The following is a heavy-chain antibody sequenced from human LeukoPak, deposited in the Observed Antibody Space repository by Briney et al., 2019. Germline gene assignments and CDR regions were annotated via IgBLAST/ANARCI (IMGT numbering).Heavy chain of an antibody. CDR2: ISRDGATT. J-gene: IGHJ1*01. D-gene: IGHD3-16*01. CDR1: GFSFDDNA. CDR3: AKDNQRGGFQH. V-gene: IGHV3-43*02. Sequence: GGSLRLSCAASGFSFDDNAMYWVRQTPGKGLEWVSLISRDGATTYYADSVKGRFNISRDNSKRSLYLQMNSLRSEDSALYYCAKDNQRGGFQHWGQGTLVTFSS.